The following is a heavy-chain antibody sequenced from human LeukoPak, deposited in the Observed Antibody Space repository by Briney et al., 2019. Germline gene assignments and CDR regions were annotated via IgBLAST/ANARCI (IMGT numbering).Heavy chain of an antibody. CDR3: ARHDRYFYDGSGHITLSFFDY. CDR1: GGSFSGYY. Sequence: SETLSLTCAVYGGSFSGYYWSWIRQPPGKGLEWIGEINHSGSTNYNPSLKSRVTISVDTSKNQFSLKLSSVTAADTAVYYCARHDRYFYDGSGHITLSFFDYWGQGTLVTVSS. D-gene: IGHD3-22*01. V-gene: IGHV4-34*01. CDR2: INHSGST. J-gene: IGHJ4*02.